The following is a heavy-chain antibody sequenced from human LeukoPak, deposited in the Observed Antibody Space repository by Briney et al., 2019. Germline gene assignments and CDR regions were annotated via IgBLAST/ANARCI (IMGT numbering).Heavy chain of an antibody. J-gene: IGHJ4*02. D-gene: IGHD6-19*01. V-gene: IGHV4-59*01. Sequence: SETLSLTCTVSGGPISRYYWSWIRQPPGKGLEWIGYIYYSGSTNYNPSLKSRVTISVDTSKNQFSLKLSSVIAADTAVYYCARVIAVAGTTYFDYWGQGTLVTVSS. CDR3: ARVIAVAGTTYFDY. CDR1: GGPISRYY. CDR2: IYYSGST.